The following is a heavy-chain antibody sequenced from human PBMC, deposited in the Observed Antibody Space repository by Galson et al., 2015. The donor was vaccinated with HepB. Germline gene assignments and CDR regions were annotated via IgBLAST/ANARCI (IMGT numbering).Heavy chain of an antibody. J-gene: IGHJ3*02. CDR1: GYSFTSYW. V-gene: IGHV5-51*01. CDR3: ARQFIGDSSGYYPDAFDI. Sequence: QSGAEVKKPGESLKISCKGSGYSFTSYWIGWVRQMPGKGLEWMGIIYPGDSDTRYSPSFQGQVTISADKSISTAYLQWSSLKASDTAMYYCARQFIGDSSGYYPDAFDIWGQGTMVTVSS. CDR2: IYPGDSDT. D-gene: IGHD3-22*01.